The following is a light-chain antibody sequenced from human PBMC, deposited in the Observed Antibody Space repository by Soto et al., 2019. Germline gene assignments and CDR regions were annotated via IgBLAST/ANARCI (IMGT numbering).Light chain of an antibody. CDR2: AAS. J-gene: IGKJ1*01. CDR3: QQYSSPPQT. CDR1: QSVTSNY. Sequence: EIVLTQSPGTLSLSPGDRATLSCGASQSVTSNYLAWYQQKAGQAPRLLIFAASNRATGIPDRFSGSGSGTDFTLTISRLEPEDFAVYFCQQYSSPPQTFGQGTKVEIK. V-gene: IGKV3-20*01.